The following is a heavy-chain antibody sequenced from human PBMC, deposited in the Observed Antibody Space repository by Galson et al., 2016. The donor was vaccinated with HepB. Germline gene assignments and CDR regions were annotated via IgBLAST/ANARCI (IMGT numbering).Heavy chain of an antibody. V-gene: IGHV4-59*08. CDR3: ARHDSAIFHH. Sequence: ETLSLTCTVSGVSISDYYWSWIRQSPGKGLEWIGYVSHSGDTSYNPPLKSRDTVSVDTSKNHLSLNLSCVTAADSAVYYCARHDSAIFHHWGPGTLVTVSS. J-gene: IGHJ1*01. D-gene: IGHD2-21*02. CDR2: VSHSGDT. CDR1: GVSISDYY.